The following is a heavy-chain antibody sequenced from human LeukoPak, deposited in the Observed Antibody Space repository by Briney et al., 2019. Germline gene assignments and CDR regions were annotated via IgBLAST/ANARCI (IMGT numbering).Heavy chain of an antibody. D-gene: IGHD3-10*01. V-gene: IGHV4-34*01. CDR1: GGSFSGYY. J-gene: IGHJ5*01. Sequence: SETLSLTCAVYGGSFSGYYWSWIRQPPGKGLEWIGEINHSGSTNYNPSLKSRVTISVDTSKNQFSLKLSSVTAADTAVYYCARVSAKPTDWFDSWGQGTLVTVSS. CDR2: INHSGST. CDR3: ARVSAKPTDWFDS.